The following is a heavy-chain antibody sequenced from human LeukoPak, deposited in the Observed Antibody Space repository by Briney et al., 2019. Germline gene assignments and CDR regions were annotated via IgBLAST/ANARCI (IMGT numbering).Heavy chain of an antibody. J-gene: IGHJ4*02. V-gene: IGHV3-21*01. CDR2: ISSSSSYI. Sequence: PGGSLRLSCAASGFTFSSYSMNWVRQAPGKGLEWVSSISSSSSYIYYADSVKGRFTISRDNAKNSLYLQMNSLRAEDTAVYYCARGMIRYGGVDYWGQGTLVTVSS. CDR3: ARGMIRYGGVDY. D-gene: IGHD4-23*01. CDR1: GFTFSSYS.